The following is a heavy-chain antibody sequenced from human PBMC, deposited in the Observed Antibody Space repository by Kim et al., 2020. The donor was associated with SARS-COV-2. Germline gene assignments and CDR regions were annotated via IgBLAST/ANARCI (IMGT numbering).Heavy chain of an antibody. CDR2: VNSDGSNT. CDR3: ASLSTGSDWGKFDY. D-gene: IGHD3-16*01. J-gene: IGHJ4*02. CDR1: GFTFSSYC. V-gene: IGHV3-74*01. Sequence: GGSLRLSCVASGFTFSSYCMHWVRQAPGKGLVWVSRVNSDGSNTNYADSVKGRFTISRDNARNTLYLQMNSLRAEDTAVYYCASLSTGSDWGKFDYWGQGTLVTVSS.